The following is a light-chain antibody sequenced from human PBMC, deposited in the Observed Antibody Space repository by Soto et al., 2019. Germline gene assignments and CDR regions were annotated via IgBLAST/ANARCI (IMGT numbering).Light chain of an antibody. CDR3: TSYAGSNNLV. Sequence: SVLTQPPSASGSPGQSVTISCTGTSSDVGGYNYVSWYQQHPGKPPKLMIYEVSKRPSGVPDRFSGSKSGNTASLTVSGLQADDEADYYCTSYAGSNNLVFGTGTKVTVL. J-gene: IGLJ1*01. CDR1: SSDVGGYNY. V-gene: IGLV2-8*01. CDR2: EVS.